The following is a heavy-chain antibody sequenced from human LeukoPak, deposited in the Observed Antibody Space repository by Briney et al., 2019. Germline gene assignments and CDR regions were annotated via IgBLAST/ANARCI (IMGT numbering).Heavy chain of an antibody. CDR2: INTDGTGT. J-gene: IGHJ4*02. CDR3: VSSSGWGFY. CDR1: GFTFSNCW. V-gene: IGHV3-74*01. D-gene: IGHD6-19*01. Sequence: GGSLRLSCAASGFTFSNCWMHWVRQAPGKGLVWVSRINTDGTGTDYADSVKGRFTISRDNVKNTLYLQMNSLRAEDTAVYCCVSSSGWGFYWGQGTLVTVSS.